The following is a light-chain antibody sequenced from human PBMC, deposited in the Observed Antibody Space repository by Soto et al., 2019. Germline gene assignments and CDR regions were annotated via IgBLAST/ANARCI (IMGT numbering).Light chain of an antibody. CDR1: SSNIGSNY. CDR3: AAWDDSLSGVV. J-gene: IGLJ2*01. V-gene: IGLV1-47*01. Sequence: QSVLTQPPSASGTPGQRVTISCSGSSSNIGSNYVYWYHQLPGTAPKLLIYRNNQRPSGVPDRFSGSKSGTSGSLAISGLRSEDEADYYCAAWDDSLSGVVFGGGTKVTVL. CDR2: RNN.